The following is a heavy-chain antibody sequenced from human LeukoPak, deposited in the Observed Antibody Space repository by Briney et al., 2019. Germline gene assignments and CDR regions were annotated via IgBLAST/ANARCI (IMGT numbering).Heavy chain of an antibody. Sequence: SETLSLTCTVSGGSISSYYWSWIRQPPGKGLEWIGYIYYSGSTNYNPSLKSRVTISVDTPKNQFSLKLSSVTAADTAVYYCASVRDYDFWSGNSFYYWGQGTLVTVSS. V-gene: IGHV4-59*01. CDR3: ASVRDYDFWSGNSFYY. CDR1: GGSISSYY. CDR2: IYYSGST. D-gene: IGHD3-3*01. J-gene: IGHJ4*02.